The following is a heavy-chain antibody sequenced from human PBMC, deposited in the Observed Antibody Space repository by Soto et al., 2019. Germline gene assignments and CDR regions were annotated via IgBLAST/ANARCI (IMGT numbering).Heavy chain of an antibody. CDR2: INAGNGNT. J-gene: IGHJ5*02. Sequence: ASVKVSCKASGYTFTSYAMHWVRQAPGQRLEWMGWINAGNGNTKYSQKFQGRVTITRDTSASTAYMELSSLRSEDTAVYYCARDRRLRSYGYLCWFDPWGQGTLVTVSS. D-gene: IGHD5-18*01. CDR3: ARDRRLRSYGYLCWFDP. V-gene: IGHV1-3*01. CDR1: GYTFTSYA.